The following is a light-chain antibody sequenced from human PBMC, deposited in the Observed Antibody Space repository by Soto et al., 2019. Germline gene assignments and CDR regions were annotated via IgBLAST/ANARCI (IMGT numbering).Light chain of an antibody. CDR2: SNN. CDR3: AAWDDSLSGYV. J-gene: IGLJ1*01. CDR1: SSNIGTNT. V-gene: IGLV1-44*01. Sequence: QSVLTHPPSASGTPGQRVTISCSGSSSNIGTNTVNWYQQLPGTAPKLLIYSNNQRPSGVPDRFSGSKSGTSASLAISGLQSEDEADYYCAAWDDSLSGYVFGSGTKLTVL.